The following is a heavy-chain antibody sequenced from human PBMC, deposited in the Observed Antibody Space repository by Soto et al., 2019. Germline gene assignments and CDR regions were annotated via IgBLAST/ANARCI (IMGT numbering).Heavy chain of an antibody. D-gene: IGHD3-22*01. CDR2: IYYSGST. Sequence: QVQLQESGPGLVKPSQTLSLTCTVSGGSISSGGYYWSWIRQHPGKGLEWIGYIYYSGSTYYNPXXXSRXXXSVDTSKNQFXXKXSXXTAADTAVYYCARDPSSLLSHSSGLNSRRSDAFDIWGQGTMVTVSS. CDR3: ARDPSSLLSHSSGLNSRRSDAFDI. V-gene: IGHV4-31*03. CDR1: GGSISSGGYY. J-gene: IGHJ3*02.